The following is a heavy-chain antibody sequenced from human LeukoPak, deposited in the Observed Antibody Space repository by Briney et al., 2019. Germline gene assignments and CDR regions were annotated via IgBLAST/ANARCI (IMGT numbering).Heavy chain of an antibody. V-gene: IGHV3-53*01. CDR1: GFTASTHH. Sequence: PGGSLRLFCAVSGFTASTHHMAWVRQAPGKGLEWVSVRQPGNVSYYADSVTGRFTTSTDSSKNTLFLQMRDLRAEDTALYYCARERDYDTYFDYWGQGTLVIVSS. CDR3: ARERDYDTYFDY. CDR2: RQPGNVS. D-gene: IGHD3-22*01. J-gene: IGHJ4*02.